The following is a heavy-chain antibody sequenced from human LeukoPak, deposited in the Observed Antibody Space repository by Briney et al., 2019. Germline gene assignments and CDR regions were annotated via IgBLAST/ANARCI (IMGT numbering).Heavy chain of an antibody. CDR2: ISYDGSNK. CDR1: GFTFSSYA. V-gene: IGHV3-30-3*01. Sequence: GGSLRLSCAASGFTFSSYAMHWVRQAPGKGLEWVAVISYDGSNKYYADSVKGRFTISRDNSKNTLYLQMNSLRAEDTAVYYCARERYFDYWGQGTLVTVSS. J-gene: IGHJ4*02. CDR3: ARERYFDY.